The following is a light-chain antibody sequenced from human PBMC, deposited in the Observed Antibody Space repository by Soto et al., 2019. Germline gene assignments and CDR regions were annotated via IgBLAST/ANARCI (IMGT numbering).Light chain of an antibody. Sequence: KITQSPSSMSASVGDRVTITFRSSQGISSWLAWYQQKPGKAPKLLIYAASSLQSGVPSRFSGSGSGTDFTLTISSLQHEDFATYYGQQANRFPLTFGCGTNVDIK. J-gene: IGKJ4*02. V-gene: IGKV1-12*01. CDR2: AAS. CDR1: QGISSW. CDR3: QQANRFPLT.